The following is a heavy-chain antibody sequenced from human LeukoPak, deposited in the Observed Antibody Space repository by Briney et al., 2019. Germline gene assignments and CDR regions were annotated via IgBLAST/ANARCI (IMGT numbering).Heavy chain of an antibody. CDR3: ARERIGGSLDY. D-gene: IGHD1-26*01. J-gene: IGHJ4*02. CDR1: GFTFDDYG. CDR2: LNYNGGGT. Sequence: PGGSLRLSCAASGFTFDDYGFSWVRQAPGKGLEWVCDLNYNGGGTDYADSVKGRFTVSRDNAKNTLYLQMNSLTADDTALYYCARERIGGSLDYWGQGTLVTVSS. V-gene: IGHV3-20*04.